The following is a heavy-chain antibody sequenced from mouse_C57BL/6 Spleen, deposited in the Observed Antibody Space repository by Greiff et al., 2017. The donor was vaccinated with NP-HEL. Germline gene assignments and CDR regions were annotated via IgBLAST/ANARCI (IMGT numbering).Heavy chain of an antibody. V-gene: IGHV5-4*01. CDR3: ARDWRGYDYDVGDY. D-gene: IGHD2-4*01. Sequence: EVQRVESGGGLVKPGGSLKLSCAASGFTFSSYAMSWVRQTPEKRLEWVATISDGGSYTYYPDNVKGRFTISRDNAKNNLYLQMSHLKSEDTAMYYCARDWRGYDYDVGDYWGQGTTLTVSS. CDR2: ISDGGSYT. J-gene: IGHJ2*01. CDR1: GFTFSSYA.